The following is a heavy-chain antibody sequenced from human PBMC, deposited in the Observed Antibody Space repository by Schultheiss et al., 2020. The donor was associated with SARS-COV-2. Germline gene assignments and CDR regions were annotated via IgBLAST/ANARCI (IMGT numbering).Heavy chain of an antibody. CDR2: INPNSGGT. D-gene: IGHD6-6*01. V-gene: IGHV1-2*04. J-gene: IGHJ6*02. CDR3: ARDRASVAARRIGYYYYYGMDV. CDR1: GYTFTGYY. Sequence: ASVKVSCKASGYTFTGYYMHWVRQAPGQGLEWMGWINPNSGGTNYAQKFQGWVTMTRDTSISTAYMELSRLRSDDTAVYYCARDRASVAARRIGYYYYYGMDVWGQGTTVTVSS.